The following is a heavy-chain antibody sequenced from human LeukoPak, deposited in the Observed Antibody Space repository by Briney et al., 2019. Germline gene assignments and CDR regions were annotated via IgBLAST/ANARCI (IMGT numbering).Heavy chain of an antibody. J-gene: IGHJ4*02. Sequence: GGSLRLSCAASGVTVSSSYMSWVRQAPGKGLEWVSIMYSGGGTDYADSVKGRFTISRDNSKNTLYLQMNSLRAEDTAVYYCARDPSPFYGDYGYWGQGTLVTVS. CDR1: GVTVSSSY. V-gene: IGHV3-66*01. D-gene: IGHD4-17*01. CDR2: MYSGGGT. CDR3: ARDPSPFYGDYGY.